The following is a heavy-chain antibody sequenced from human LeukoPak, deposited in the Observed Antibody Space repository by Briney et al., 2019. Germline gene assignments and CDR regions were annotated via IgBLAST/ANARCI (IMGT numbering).Heavy chain of an antibody. Sequence: GGSLRLSCAASGFTFSSYAMSWVRQAPGKGLEWVSIVYSGGRIYYADSVKGRFTTSRHNSNSTLDLQMNSLRTEDTAMYYCARSYNSAWLDYWGQGTLVTVSS. D-gene: IGHD6-19*01. CDR3: ARSYNSAWLDY. CDR2: VYSGGRI. CDR1: GFTFSSYA. J-gene: IGHJ4*02. V-gene: IGHV3-53*04.